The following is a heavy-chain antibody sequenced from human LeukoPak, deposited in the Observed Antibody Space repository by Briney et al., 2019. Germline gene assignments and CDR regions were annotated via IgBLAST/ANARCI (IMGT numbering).Heavy chain of an antibody. CDR1: GYSISSGYY. D-gene: IGHD2-2*01. Sequence: PSETLSPTCAVSGYSISSGYYWGWIRQPPGKGLEWIGSIYHSGSTYYNPSLKSRVTISVDTSKNQFSLKLSSVTAADTAVYYCARYCSSTSCYRYYYYMDVWGKGTTVTVSS. CDR2: IYHSGST. V-gene: IGHV4-38-2*01. CDR3: ARYCSSTSCYRYYYYMDV. J-gene: IGHJ6*03.